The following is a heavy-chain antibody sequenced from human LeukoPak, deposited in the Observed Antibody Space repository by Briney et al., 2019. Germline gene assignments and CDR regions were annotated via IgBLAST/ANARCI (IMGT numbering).Heavy chain of an antibody. D-gene: IGHD6-19*01. CDR2: IIPIFGTA. J-gene: IGHJ4*02. V-gene: IGHV1-69*05. Sequence: ASVKVSCKASGGTFSSYAISWARQAPGQGLEWMGGIIPIFGTANYAQKFQGRVTITTDESTSTAYMELSSLRSEDTAVYYCARELRGYSSGWPLYYFDYWGQGTLVTVSS. CDR1: GGTFSSYA. CDR3: ARELRGYSSGWPLYYFDY.